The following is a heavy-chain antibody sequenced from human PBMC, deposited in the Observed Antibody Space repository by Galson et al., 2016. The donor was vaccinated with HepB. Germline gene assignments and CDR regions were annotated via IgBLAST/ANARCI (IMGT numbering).Heavy chain of an antibody. D-gene: IGHD6-13*01. V-gene: IGHV3-30*03. CDR2: MSYDGSNK. CDR3: ARDPGGSSGYGMDF. Sequence: SLRLSCAASGFTFSSYGMHWVRQAPGKGLEWVAVMSYDGSNKYYADSVKGRFTISRDNSRDTLFLLMTSLRAEDTAVYYCARDPGGSSGYGMDFWGQGTTVTVSS. J-gene: IGHJ6*02. CDR1: GFTFSSYG.